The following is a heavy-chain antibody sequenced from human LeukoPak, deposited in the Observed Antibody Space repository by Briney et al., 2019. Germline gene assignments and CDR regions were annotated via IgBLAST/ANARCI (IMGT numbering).Heavy chain of an antibody. CDR3: ARVAGSGSYSSWFDP. V-gene: IGHV3-30*04. CDR1: GFTFSSYA. D-gene: IGHD3-10*01. Sequence: PGGSLRLSCAASGFTFSSYAMHWVRQAPGKGLEWVAIISYDGITEEYSDSVKGRFTISRDNFKNTLYLQMNSLRAEDTAVYYCARVAGSGSYSSWFDPWGQGTLVTVSS. CDR2: ISYDGITE. J-gene: IGHJ5*02.